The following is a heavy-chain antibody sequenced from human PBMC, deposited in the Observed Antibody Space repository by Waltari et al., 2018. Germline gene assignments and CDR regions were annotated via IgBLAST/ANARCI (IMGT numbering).Heavy chain of an antibody. Sequence: GSEKYYVDSVKGRFTISRDNAKNSLYLQMNSLRAEDTAVYYCAREYYDFWSGYSGAFDIWGQGTMVTVSS. J-gene: IGHJ3*02. D-gene: IGHD3-3*01. CDR2: GSEK. V-gene: IGHV3-7*01. CDR3: AREYYDFWSGYSGAFDI.